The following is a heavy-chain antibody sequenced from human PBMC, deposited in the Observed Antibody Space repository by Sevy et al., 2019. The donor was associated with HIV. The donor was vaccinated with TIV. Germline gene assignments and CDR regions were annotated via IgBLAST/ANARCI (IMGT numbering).Heavy chain of an antibody. CDR2: MNPNSGNT. V-gene: IGHV1-8*01. Sequence: ASVKVSCKASGYTFTSYDINWVRQAAGQGLEWMGWMNPNSGNTGYAQKFQGRVTMTRNTSISTAYMELSSLRSEDTAVYYCARGGAYNSVGGSSYGMVVWGQRTTVTASS. D-gene: IGHD1-1*01. J-gene: IGHJ6*02. CDR1: GYTFTSYD. CDR3: ARGGAYNSVGGSSYGMVV.